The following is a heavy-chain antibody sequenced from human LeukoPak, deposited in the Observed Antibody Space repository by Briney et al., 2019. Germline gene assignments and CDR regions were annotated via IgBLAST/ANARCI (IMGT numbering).Heavy chain of an antibody. V-gene: IGHV4-30-4*01. Sequence: SETLSLTCTVSGGSISSGDYYWSWIRQPPGKGLEWIGYIYYSGSTYYNPSLKSRVTISVDTSKNQFSLKLSSVTAADTAVYYCAGGTLGRIRYFDYWGQGTLVTVSS. D-gene: IGHD2-15*01. CDR3: AGGTLGRIRYFDY. CDR1: GGSISSGDYY. CDR2: IYYSGST. J-gene: IGHJ4*02.